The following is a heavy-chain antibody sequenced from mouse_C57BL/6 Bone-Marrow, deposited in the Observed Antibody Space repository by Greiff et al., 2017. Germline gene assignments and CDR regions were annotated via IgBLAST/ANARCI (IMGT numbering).Heavy chain of an antibody. CDR3: ARAPGGARDY. V-gene: IGHV5-15*01. Sequence: EVKLVESGGGLVQPGGSLKLSCAASGFTFSDYGMAWVRQAPRKGPEGVAFISNLAYSIYYADTVTGRFTISRENAKNTLYLEMSSLRSEDTAMDYCARAPGGARDYWGQGTSVTVSS. CDR2: ISNLAYSI. CDR1: GFTFSDYG. J-gene: IGHJ4*01. D-gene: IGHD3-1*01.